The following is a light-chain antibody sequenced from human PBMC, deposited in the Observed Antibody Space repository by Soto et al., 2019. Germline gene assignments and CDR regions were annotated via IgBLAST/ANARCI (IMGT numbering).Light chain of an antibody. CDR3: QQYESTPPT. CDR1: QSVLYSSNNKNY. V-gene: IGKV4-1*01. CDR2: WAS. J-gene: IGKJ2*01. Sequence: DIVMTQSPDSLAVSLGERATINCKSSQSVLYSSNNKNYLAWYQQRPGQPPKLLIYWASTRESGVPDRFSGSGSGTDFTLTITSLQAEDVAVYCQQYESTPPTFGQGTKLEIK.